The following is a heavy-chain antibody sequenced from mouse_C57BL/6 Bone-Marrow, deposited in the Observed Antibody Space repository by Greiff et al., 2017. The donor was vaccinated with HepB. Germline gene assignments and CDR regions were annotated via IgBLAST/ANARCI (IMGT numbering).Heavy chain of an antibody. CDR2: INPYNGGT. Sequence: EVQLQQSGPVLVKPGASVKMSCKASGYTFTDYYMNWVKQSHGKSLEWIGVINPYNGGTSYNQKFKGKATLPVDKSSSTAYMELNSLTSEDSAVYYCARTDYGSSYDYWGQGTTLTVSS. V-gene: IGHV1-19*01. CDR1: GYTFTDYY. D-gene: IGHD1-1*01. J-gene: IGHJ2*01. CDR3: ARTDYGSSYDY.